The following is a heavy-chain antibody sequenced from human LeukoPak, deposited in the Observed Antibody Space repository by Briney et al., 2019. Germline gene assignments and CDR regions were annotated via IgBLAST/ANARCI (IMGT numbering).Heavy chain of an antibody. V-gene: IGHV4-4*07. D-gene: IGHD3-3*01. J-gene: IGHJ5*02. Sequence: SETLSLTCTVSGGSNSSYYWSWIRQPPGKGLEWIGRMFVSGTTNYNPHLKSRVTMSLDTYKKQFSLKLSSVTAADTAVYYCARDSFDYDAGSRANVEWFDPWGQGILVTVSS. CDR3: ARDSFDYDAGSRANVEWFDP. CDR1: GGSNSSYY. CDR2: MFVSGTT.